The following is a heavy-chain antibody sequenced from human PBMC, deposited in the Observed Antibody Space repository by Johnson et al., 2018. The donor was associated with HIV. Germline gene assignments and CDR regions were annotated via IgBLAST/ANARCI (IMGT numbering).Heavy chain of an antibody. CDR2: ISWNSGSI. V-gene: IGHV3-9*01. Sequence: VQLVESGGGLVQPGRSLRLSCAASGFTFDDYAMHWVRQAPGKGLEWVSGISWNSGSIGYADSVKGRFTISRDNAKNALYVQMNSLRAEATAVYYCAKDIYSVSKIRGLIAPALENHGMDVWGQGTMVTVS. D-gene: IGHD3-10*01. J-gene: IGHJ3*01. CDR3: AKDIYSVSKIRGLIAPALENHGMDV. CDR1: GFTFDDYA.